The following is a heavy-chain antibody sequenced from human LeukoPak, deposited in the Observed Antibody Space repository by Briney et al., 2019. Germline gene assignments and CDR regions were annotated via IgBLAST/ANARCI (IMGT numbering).Heavy chain of an antibody. V-gene: IGHV3-21*01. D-gene: IGHD6-6*01. CDR1: GFTFSSYS. CDR3: AKEAGRHDAFDV. J-gene: IGHJ3*01. CDR2: ISSSSTYT. Sequence: PGGSLRLSCAASGFTFSSYSMTWVRQAPGKGLEWVSSISSSSTYTSYADSLEGRFTISRDNAKNPLYLQLNSLRAEDTAVYYCAKEAGRHDAFDVWGQGTRVTVSS.